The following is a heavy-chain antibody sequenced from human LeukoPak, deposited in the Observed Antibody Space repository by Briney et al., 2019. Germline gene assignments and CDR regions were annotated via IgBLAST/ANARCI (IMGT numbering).Heavy chain of an antibody. CDR1: GFTFSGYW. CDR3: ARGGRGTIIMIVVAALDY. D-gene: IGHD3-22*01. V-gene: IGHV3-21*01. J-gene: IGHJ4*02. CDR2: ISSSGNYI. Sequence: GGSLRLSCAASGFTFSGYWMNWVRQAPGKGLEWVSSISSSGNYIYYADSVKGRFTISRDNARNSLYLQMNSLRAEDTAVYYCARGGRGTIIMIVVAALDYWGQGTLVTVSS.